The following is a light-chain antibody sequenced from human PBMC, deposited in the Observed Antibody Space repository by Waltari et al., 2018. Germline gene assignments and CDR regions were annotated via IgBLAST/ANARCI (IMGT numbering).Light chain of an antibody. CDR3: SSRDSSASHVL. CDR2: GKN. V-gene: IGLV3-19*01. CDR1: SLRTSY. Sequence: SSELTQDPAVSVALGQTVRITCQGASLRTSYASWYQQKSGQAPILVLFGKNKRPSGIPDRFSGYNSESTTSLTITGAQAEGEADYYCSSRDSSASHVLFAGGTKVTVL. J-gene: IGLJ2*01.